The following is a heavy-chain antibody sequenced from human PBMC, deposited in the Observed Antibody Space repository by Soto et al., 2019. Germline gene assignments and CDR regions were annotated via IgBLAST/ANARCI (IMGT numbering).Heavy chain of an antibody. V-gene: IGHV3-13*01. CDR1: GFTFSSYD. CDR3: ARGTTGDAGWFDP. Sequence: GGSLRLSCAASGFTFSSYDMHWVRQATGKGLEWVSAIGTAGDTYYPGSVKGRFTISRENAKNSLYLQMNSLRAEDTAVYYCARGTTGDAGWFDPWGQGTLVTVSS. D-gene: IGHD2-21*01. J-gene: IGHJ5*02. CDR2: IGTAGDT.